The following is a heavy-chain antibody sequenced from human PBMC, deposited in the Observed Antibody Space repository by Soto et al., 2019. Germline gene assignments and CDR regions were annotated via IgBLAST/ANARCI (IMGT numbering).Heavy chain of an antibody. V-gene: IGHV3-48*03. CDR1: GIPLSSQE. CDR3: AMVDLGYALEN. J-gene: IGHJ4*02. Sequence: EVQLVESGGDMVQPGGSLRLSCVASGIPLSSQEVTWVRQARGKGLEWLTYISNSGSTKHYAFSEKGRFTVSRDNAKNSVFLKMNSLRSEDAAIYSCAMVDLGYALENWGQGALVRGSS. CDR2: ISNSGSTK. D-gene: IGHD2-15*01.